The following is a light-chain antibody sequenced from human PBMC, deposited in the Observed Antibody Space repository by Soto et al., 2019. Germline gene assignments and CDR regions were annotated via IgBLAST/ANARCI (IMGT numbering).Light chain of an antibody. CDR3: QKHSSATLT. J-gene: IGKJ4*01. CDR2: AAS. CDR1: QAISSS. Sequence: DIQMTQSRSSLSPSVGDSVTITCRASQAISSSLAWYQKKPGKVPKLLIYAASTLQSGVPSRFSGSGSGTEFSLTISRLQTEDVATYYCQKHSSATLTFGGGTKVDTK. V-gene: IGKV1-27*01.